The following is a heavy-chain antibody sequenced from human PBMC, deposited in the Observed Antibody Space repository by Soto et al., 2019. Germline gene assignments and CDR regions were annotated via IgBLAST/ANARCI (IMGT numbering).Heavy chain of an antibody. V-gene: IGHV3-74*01. CDR2: VDGDGTGT. Sequence: EVQLVESGGGLVQPGGSLRLSCAASGFIFRNYWMHWVRQVPGKGLVWVSRVDGDGTGTSYADSVKGRFTISRDNAKNTVYLHMNSLRAEDTAVYYCGTVFEYWGQGAQVTVSS. CDR3: GTVFEY. CDR1: GFIFRNYW. J-gene: IGHJ4*02.